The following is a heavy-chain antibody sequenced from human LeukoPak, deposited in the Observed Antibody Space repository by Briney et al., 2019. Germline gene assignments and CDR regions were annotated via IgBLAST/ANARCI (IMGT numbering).Heavy chain of an antibody. CDR2: INPNSGGT. V-gene: IGHV1-2*02. CDR1: GYTFTDYY. J-gene: IGHJ4*02. Sequence: GASVKVSCKASGYTFTDYYMHWVRQAPGQGLEWMGWINPNSGGTNYAQKFQGGVTMTRDTSISTAYMELSRLRSDDTAIYYCAGGRQLGRFDYWGQGALVTVSS. CDR3: AGGRQLGRFDY. D-gene: IGHD6-6*01.